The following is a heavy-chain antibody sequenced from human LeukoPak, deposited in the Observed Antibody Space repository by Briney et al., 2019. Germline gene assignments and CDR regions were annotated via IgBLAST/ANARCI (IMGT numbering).Heavy chain of an antibody. CDR1: GFTFTNDW. J-gene: IGHJ3*02. V-gene: IGHV4-4*02. CDR3: ARGVLLWFGDLGPAFDI. Sequence: GSLRLSCAASGFTFTNDWMNWVRQPPGKGLEWIGEIYHSGSTNYNPSLKSRVTISVDKSKNQFSLKLSSVTAADTAVYYCARGVLLWFGDLGPAFDIWGQGTMVTVSS. D-gene: IGHD3-10*01. CDR2: IYHSGST.